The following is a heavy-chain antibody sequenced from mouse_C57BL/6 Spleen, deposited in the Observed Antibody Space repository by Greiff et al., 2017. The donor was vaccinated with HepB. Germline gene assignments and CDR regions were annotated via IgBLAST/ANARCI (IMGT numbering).Heavy chain of an antibody. V-gene: IGHV1-53*01. CDR2: INPSNGGT. D-gene: IGHD1-1*01. Sequence: QVQLQQPGTELVKPGASVKLSCKASGYTFTSSWMNWVKQRPGQGLEWIGNINPSNGGTNYNEKFKSKATLTVDKSSSTAYMQLSSLTSEDSAVYYCARGGLRSYAMYYWGQGTSVTVAS. J-gene: IGHJ4*01. CDR1: GYTFTSSW. CDR3: ARGGLRSYAMYY.